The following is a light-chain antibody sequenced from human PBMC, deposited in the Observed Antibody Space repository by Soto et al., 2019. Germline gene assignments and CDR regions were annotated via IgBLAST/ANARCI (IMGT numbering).Light chain of an antibody. J-gene: IGKJ3*01. CDR2: GAS. V-gene: IGKV3-20*01. Sequence: EFVLTQSPGTLSLSPGERATLSCRASQSVSSSYLAWYQQKPGQAPRLLIYGASSRATGIPDRFSGSGSGTDFTLTISRLAPEDFAVYYCQQYGSSPFTFGPGTNVDIK. CDR1: QSVSSSY. CDR3: QQYGSSPFT.